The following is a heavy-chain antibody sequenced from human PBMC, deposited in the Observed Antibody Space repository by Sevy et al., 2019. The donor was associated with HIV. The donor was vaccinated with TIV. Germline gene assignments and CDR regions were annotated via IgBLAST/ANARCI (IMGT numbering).Heavy chain of an antibody. CDR3: ARVGGGGYYDPWSGYLEFDP. J-gene: IGHJ5*02. D-gene: IGHD3-3*01. CDR2: VSASGGST. CDR1: GFSFSSDA. V-gene: IGHV3-23*01. Sequence: GGSLRLSCVGSGFSFSSDAMSWVRQAPGKGLQWVATVSASGGSTYYADSVRGRFSITRDNSKNTLYVKMHSLRAEDTAVYYCARVGGGGYYDPWSGYLEFDPWGQGTLVTVSS.